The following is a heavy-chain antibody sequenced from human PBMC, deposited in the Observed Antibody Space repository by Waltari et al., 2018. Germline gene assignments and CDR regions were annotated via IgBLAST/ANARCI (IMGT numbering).Heavy chain of an antibody. D-gene: IGHD3-9*01. J-gene: IGHJ3*02. CDR2: INPSGGST. V-gene: IGHV1-46*01. CDR3: ARTFELDAFDI. Sequence: QVQLVQSGAEVKKPGSSVKVSCKASGGPFSSYAISWVRQAPGQGLEWMGIINPSGGSTSYAQKFQGRVTMTRDTSTSTVYMELSSLRSEDTAVYYCARTFELDAFDIWGQGTMVTVSS. CDR1: GGPFSSYA.